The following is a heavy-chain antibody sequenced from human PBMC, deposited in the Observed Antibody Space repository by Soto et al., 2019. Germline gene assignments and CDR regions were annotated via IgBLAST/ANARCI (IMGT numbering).Heavy chain of an antibody. J-gene: IGHJ4*02. CDR2: IYYSGST. V-gene: IGHV4-59*02. CDR1: GASVSSYY. CDR3: ARDDMTY. Sequence: ASETLSLTCTVSGASVSSYYWSWIRQSPGKGLEWIGYIYYSGSTNYNPSLKSRVSISVDTSKNQFSLKLSSVTAADTAVYYCARDDMTYWGQGTLVTVSS.